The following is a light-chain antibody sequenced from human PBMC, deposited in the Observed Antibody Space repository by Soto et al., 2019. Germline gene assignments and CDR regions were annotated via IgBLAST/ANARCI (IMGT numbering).Light chain of an antibody. CDR3: TSYGGSNIWV. Sequence: QSVLTQPPSASGSPGQSVTISCTGTSSDVGAYKYVSWYQQYPGKAPKLMIYEVSKRPSGVPDRFSGSKSSNTASLTVSGLDAEDEADYYCTSYGGSNIWVFGGGTKLTVL. J-gene: IGLJ3*02. CDR1: SSDVGAYKY. V-gene: IGLV2-8*01. CDR2: EVS.